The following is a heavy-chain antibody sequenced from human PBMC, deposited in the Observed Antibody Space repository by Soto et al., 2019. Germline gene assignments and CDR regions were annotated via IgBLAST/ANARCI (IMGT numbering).Heavy chain of an antibody. CDR1: GFSLTTNGVA. D-gene: IGHD5-12*01. CDR2: IFWNDEK. CDR3: AHSWRSKREYRGYKDNYYYYGMDV. J-gene: IGHJ6*02. Sequence: QITLEESGPTLVKPTQTLTLTCSFSGFSLTTNGVAVGWIRQPPGKALEWLALIFWNDEKRYSPSLRSRLIITKDTSKNQVVLTMSNMASVEPGTYYCAHSWRSKREYRGYKDNYYYYGMDVWGPGTTVTVSS. V-gene: IGHV2-5*01.